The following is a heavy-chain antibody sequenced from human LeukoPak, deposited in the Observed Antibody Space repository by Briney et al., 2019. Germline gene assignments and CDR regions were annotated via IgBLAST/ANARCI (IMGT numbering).Heavy chain of an antibody. V-gene: IGHV3-21*01. D-gene: IGHD2-2*02. CDR3: ARMGVVVVPAAIPANFDY. J-gene: IGHJ4*02. CDR2: ISSSSSYI. Sequence: GSLRLSCAASGFTFSSYSMNWVRQAPGKGLEWVSSISSSSSYIYYADSVKGRFTISRDNAKNSLYLQMNSLRAEDTAVYYCARMGVVVVPAAIPANFDYWGQGTLVTVSS. CDR1: GFTFSSYS.